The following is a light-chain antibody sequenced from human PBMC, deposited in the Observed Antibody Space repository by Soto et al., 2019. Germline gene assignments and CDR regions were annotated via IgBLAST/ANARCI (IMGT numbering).Light chain of an antibody. CDR2: AAS. CDR3: QKYNRAPCT. CDR1: QGISNY. J-gene: IGKJ3*01. Sequence: DIQMTKSPSSLSASVGDRVTITGRAIQGISNYLAWSQHNPGKVPKPLIYAASTLQSGVPSRFSGSGSGTDFALTISSLQPEDVATYYCQKYNRAPCTFGPGTNVDS. V-gene: IGKV1-27*01.